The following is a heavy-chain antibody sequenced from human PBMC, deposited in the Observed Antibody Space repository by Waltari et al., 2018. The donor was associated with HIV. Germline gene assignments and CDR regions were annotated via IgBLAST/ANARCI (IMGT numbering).Heavy chain of an antibody. V-gene: IGHV4-38-2*01. Sequence: QVQLQESGPGLVKPSETLSLTCVVSGYSISSGYYWGWIRQPPGKGLDWIGSINHSGSTYYNPSLKSRVTISVDTSRNQLSLKLNSVTAADTAVYYCARGRTQGGATNYWGQGTLVTVSS. CDR1: GYSISSGYY. J-gene: IGHJ4*02. D-gene: IGHD1-26*01. CDR3: ARGRTQGGATNY. CDR2: INHSGST.